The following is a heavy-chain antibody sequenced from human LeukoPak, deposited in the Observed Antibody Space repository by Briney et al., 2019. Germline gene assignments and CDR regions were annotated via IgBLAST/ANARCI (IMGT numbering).Heavy chain of an antibody. V-gene: IGHV4-59*11. J-gene: IGHJ4*02. CDR2: IYYSGST. CDR3: ARAVAARPGFVDY. Sequence: SETLSLTCTVSGGSISSHYWSWIRPPPGKGLEWIGYIYYSGSTNYNPSLKSRVTISVDTSKNQFSLKLSSVTAADTAVYYCARAVAARPGFVDYWGQGTLVTVSS. CDR1: GGSISSHY. D-gene: IGHD6-6*01.